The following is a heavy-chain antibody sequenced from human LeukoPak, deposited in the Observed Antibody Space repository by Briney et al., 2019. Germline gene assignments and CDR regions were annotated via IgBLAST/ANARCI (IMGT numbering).Heavy chain of an antibody. J-gene: IGHJ4*02. D-gene: IGHD6-19*01. Sequence: GSLRLSCAASGFTFSHYAMSWVRQAPGKGLEWVSIITFDGGNTYYSSVKGRFTISRDNSKNTLYLQMSSLGAEDTAVYYCTRTHINGWCFDSWGQGTLVTVSS. CDR2: ITFDGGNT. CDR1: GFTFSHYA. V-gene: IGHV3-23*01. CDR3: TRTHINGWCFDS.